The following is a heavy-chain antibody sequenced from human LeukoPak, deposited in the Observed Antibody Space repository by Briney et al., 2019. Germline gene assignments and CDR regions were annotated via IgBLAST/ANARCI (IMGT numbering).Heavy chain of an antibody. Sequence: SETLSLTCTVSGGSISSYYWSWIRQPPGKGLEWIGYIYYSGSTNYNPSLKSRVTISVDTSKNQFSLKLSSVTAADTAVYYCARLIVVVVAATHNWFDPWGQGTLVTVSS. D-gene: IGHD2-15*01. J-gene: IGHJ5*02. CDR3: ARLIVVVVAATHNWFDP. CDR1: GGSISSYY. CDR2: IYYSGST. V-gene: IGHV4-59*12.